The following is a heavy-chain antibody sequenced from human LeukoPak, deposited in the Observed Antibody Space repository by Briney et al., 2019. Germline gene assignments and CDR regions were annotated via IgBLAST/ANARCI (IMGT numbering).Heavy chain of an antibody. CDR2: INPNSGGT. V-gene: IGHV1-2*02. J-gene: IGHJ1*01. CDR3: ARGNDAEYFQH. D-gene: IGHD1-1*01. CDR1: GYTFTGYY. Sequence: ASVKVSCKASGYTFTGYYMHWVRQAPGQGLEWMGWINPNSGGTNYAQKFQGRVTMTRDTSIRADYMELSSLRSDDTAVYYCARGNDAEYFQHWGQGTLVTVSS.